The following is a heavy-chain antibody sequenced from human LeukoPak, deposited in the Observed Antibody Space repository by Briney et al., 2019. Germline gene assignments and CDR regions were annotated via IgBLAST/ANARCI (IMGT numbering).Heavy chain of an antibody. CDR3: ARDYYDRIDI. CDR1: GYTFTGYN. V-gene: IGHV1-2*02. Sequence: ASVKVSCKASGYTFTGYNIHWVRQAPGQGLEWMGWINPNSGGTNYAQKFQGRVTMTRDTSISTAYMELSRLRSDDTAVYYCARDYYDRIDIWGQGTMVTVSS. J-gene: IGHJ3*02. CDR2: INPNSGGT. D-gene: IGHD3-22*01.